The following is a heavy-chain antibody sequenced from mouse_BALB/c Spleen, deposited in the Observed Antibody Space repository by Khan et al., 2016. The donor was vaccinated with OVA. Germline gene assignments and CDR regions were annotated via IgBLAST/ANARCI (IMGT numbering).Heavy chain of an antibody. J-gene: IGHJ2*01. CDR2: TYPGGGYT. CDR1: GYTFTNYW. CDR3: ASRGAARATWDYFDY. Sequence: QIQLVQSGAELVRPGTSVKMSCKAAGYTFTNYWIGWVKQRPGHGLEWIGDTYPGGGYTNYNEKFKGKATLTADTSSSTAYMQLSDLTSEDSAIYYCASRGAARATWDYFDYWGQGTTLPVSS. D-gene: IGHD3-1*01. V-gene: IGHV1-63*02.